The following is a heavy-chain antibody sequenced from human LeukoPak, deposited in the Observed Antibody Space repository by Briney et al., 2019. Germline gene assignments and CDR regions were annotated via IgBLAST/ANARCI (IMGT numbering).Heavy chain of an antibody. Sequence: PSETLSLTCTVSGGSISNYYWSWIRQPPGKGLEWIGYIYYSGSTYYNPSLKSRVTISVDTSKNQFSLKLSSVTAADTAVYYCARVDTAMVWNYYMDVWGKGTTVTVSS. CDR3: ARVDTAMVWNYYMDV. CDR1: GGSISNYY. CDR2: IYYSGST. V-gene: IGHV4-59*12. D-gene: IGHD5-18*01. J-gene: IGHJ6*03.